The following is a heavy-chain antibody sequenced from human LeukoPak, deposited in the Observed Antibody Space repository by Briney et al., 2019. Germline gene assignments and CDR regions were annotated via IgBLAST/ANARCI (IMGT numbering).Heavy chain of an antibody. CDR3: TRGIVASVIYYYYMDV. CDR2: VKKDGSEK. Sequence: GGSLRLSSTASGFTFSSYWMDWVRQAPGKGLEWVASVKKDGSEKKYVDSVKGRFTISRDNAKNSLYLEMNSLRTEDTAVYYCTRGIVASVIYYYYMDVWGKGTTVTVSS. V-gene: IGHV3-7*01. J-gene: IGHJ6*03. D-gene: IGHD5-12*01. CDR1: GFTFSSYW.